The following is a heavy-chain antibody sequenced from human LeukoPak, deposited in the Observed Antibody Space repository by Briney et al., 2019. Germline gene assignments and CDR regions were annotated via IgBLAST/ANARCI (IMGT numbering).Heavy chain of an antibody. V-gene: IGHV3-7*02. CDR1: GFTFSSYW. CDR3: ARAFDY. CDR2: INQDESEI. Sequence: GGSLRPSCAASGFTFSSYWMNWVRQAPGKGLQWVANINQDESEIYYGDSVKGRFTISRDNAKNSLYLQMNSLRDEDTAVYYCARAFDYWGQGTLVAVSS. J-gene: IGHJ4*02.